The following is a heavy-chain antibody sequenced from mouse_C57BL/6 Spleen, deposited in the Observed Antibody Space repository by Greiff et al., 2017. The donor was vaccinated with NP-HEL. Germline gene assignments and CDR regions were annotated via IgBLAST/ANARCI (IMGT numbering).Heavy chain of an antibody. CDR3: ARGLYYYGSSVPDY. CDR2: IHPNSGST. D-gene: IGHD1-1*01. CDR1: GYTFTSYW. J-gene: IGHJ2*01. Sequence: QVQLKQPGAELVKPGASVKLSCKASGYTFTSYWMHWVKQRPGQGLEWIGMIHPNSGSTNYNEKFKSKATLTVDKSSSTAYMQLSSLTSEDSAVYYCARGLYYYGSSVPDYWGQGTTLTVSS. V-gene: IGHV1-64*01.